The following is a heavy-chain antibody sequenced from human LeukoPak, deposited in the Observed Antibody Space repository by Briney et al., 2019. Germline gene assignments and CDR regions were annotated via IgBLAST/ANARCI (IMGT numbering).Heavy chain of an antibody. J-gene: IGHJ6*02. D-gene: IGHD3-16*02. CDR3: AKDLSSRISIYFYYGMDV. V-gene: IGHV3-30*18. CDR1: VFTFSNYA. CDR2: ISFDGSLR. Sequence: GGSLRLSCAASVFTFSNYAMHWVRQAPGKGLEGVSSISFDGSLRYYADFVKGRFTIARDSSKNTLYRQMNSLRAEDTAVYYCAKDLSSRISIYFYYGMDVWGQGTAVTVSS.